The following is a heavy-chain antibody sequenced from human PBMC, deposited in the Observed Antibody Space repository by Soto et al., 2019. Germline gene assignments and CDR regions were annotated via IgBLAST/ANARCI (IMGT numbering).Heavy chain of an antibody. Sequence: PGGSLRLSCAASGFTFDDYAMHWVRQAPGKGLEWVSGISWNSGSIGYADSVKGRFTISRDNAKNSLYLQMNSLRAEDTALYYCAKDTYNNYDFWSGYDYWGQGTLVTVSS. CDR1: GFTFDDYA. CDR2: ISWNSGSI. CDR3: AKDTYNNYDFWSGYDY. D-gene: IGHD3-3*01. V-gene: IGHV3-9*01. J-gene: IGHJ4*02.